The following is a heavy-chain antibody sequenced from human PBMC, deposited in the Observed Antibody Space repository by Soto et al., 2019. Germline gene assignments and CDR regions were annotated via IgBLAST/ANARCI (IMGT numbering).Heavy chain of an antibody. Sequence: QVQLQESGPGLVKPSQTLSLTCTVSGGSISSGGYYWSWIRQHPGKGLEWIGYIYYSGSTYYNPSLKSRXXIXVXMSKNQFSLKLSSVTAADTAVYYCASSYYYDSSGYSWGQGTLVTVSS. J-gene: IGHJ5*02. CDR3: ASSYYYDSSGYS. V-gene: IGHV4-31*03. CDR2: IYYSGST. CDR1: GGSISSGGYY. D-gene: IGHD3-22*01.